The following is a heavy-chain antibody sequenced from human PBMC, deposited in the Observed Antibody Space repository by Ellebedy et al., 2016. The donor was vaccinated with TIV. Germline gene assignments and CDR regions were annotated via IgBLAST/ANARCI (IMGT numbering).Heavy chain of an antibody. CDR3: ARIAMAGPVS. Sequence: SQTLSLTSAISGDSVSSNSAAWSSIRQSPSRGLEWLGRTYYRSKWINEYAASVKSRITINQDTSKNKFSLQLSSVTPEDTAMYYCARIAMAGPVSWGQGTLVTVSS. D-gene: IGHD6-19*01. J-gene: IGHJ5*02. V-gene: IGHV6-1*01. CDR2: TYYRSKWIN. CDR1: GDSVSSNSAA.